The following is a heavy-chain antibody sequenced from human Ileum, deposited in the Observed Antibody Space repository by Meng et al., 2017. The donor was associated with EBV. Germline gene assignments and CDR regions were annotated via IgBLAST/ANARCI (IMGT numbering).Heavy chain of an antibody. D-gene: IGHD6-19*01. CDR1: GGAISNENGY. CDR3: ATSVAAVKYYFDY. V-gene: IGHV4-39*06. Sequence: RLERQELGPGLVRPPESRSMYCTVSGGAISNENGYWGWIRQPPGKGLEWIGSMYYSGSTYYNPSLKSRVTISLDTSKNQFSLQLTSVTAADTAVYYCATSVAAVKYYFDYGGQGTLVPSPQ. CDR2: MYYSGST. J-gene: IGHJ4*02.